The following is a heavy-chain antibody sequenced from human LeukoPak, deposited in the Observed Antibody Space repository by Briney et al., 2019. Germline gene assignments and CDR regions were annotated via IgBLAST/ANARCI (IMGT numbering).Heavy chain of an antibody. D-gene: IGHD6-19*01. CDR3: ARGKGRWLVRNWFDP. CDR2: MYYSGST. V-gene: IGHV4-39*07. CDR1: GGSISSRGYD. Sequence: PSETLSLTCTVSGGSISSRGYDWGWIREPPGKGLEWIGRMYYSGSTYYNPTLKSLFTITVETAKNQFSLKLSSVTAADTAVYYCARGKGRWLVRNWFDPWGQGTLVTVSS. J-gene: IGHJ5*02.